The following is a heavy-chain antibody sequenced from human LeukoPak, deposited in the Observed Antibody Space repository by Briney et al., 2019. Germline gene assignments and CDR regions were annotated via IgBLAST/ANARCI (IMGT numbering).Heavy chain of an antibody. V-gene: IGHV3-23*01. Sequence: GGSLRLSCAASGVTFSNYAMTWVRQAPGKGLEWVSHINGSGSSTYYGDSVRGRFTISRDNSKNTLYLQMNSLRAEDAAVYYCAKHSVSCGGVSCLYIDYWGQGTLVTVSS. D-gene: IGHD2-2*01. CDR2: INGSGSST. CDR3: AKHSVSCGGVSCLYIDY. J-gene: IGHJ4*02. CDR1: GVTFSNYA.